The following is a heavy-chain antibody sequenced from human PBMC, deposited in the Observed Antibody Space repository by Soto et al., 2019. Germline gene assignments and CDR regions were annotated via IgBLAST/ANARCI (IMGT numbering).Heavy chain of an antibody. D-gene: IGHD3-22*01. CDR3: ERGNAKGYFYFDY. Sequence: PGGSLRLSCAASGFTVSSNYMSWVRQAPGKGLEWVSVIYSGGSTYYADSVKGRFTISRDNSKNTLYLQMNSLRAEDTAVYYCERGNAKGYFYFDYWGQGTLVNVS. J-gene: IGHJ4*02. CDR2: IYSGGST. CDR1: GFTVSSNY. V-gene: IGHV3-53*01.